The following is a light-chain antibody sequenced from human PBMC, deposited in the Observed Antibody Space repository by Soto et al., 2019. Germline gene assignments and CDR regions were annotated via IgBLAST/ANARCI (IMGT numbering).Light chain of an antibody. CDR3: HQYDSSPLT. CDR2: GAS. V-gene: IGKV3-20*01. CDR1: QSVSSSY. J-gene: IGKJ4*01. Sequence: EIVLTQSPGTLSLSPGERATLSCRASQSVSSSYLAWYQQKPGQAPRLLIYGASSSATGIPDRFSGSGSGTDFTITMSGLEPEDFAVYYCHQYDSSPLTFGGGTQVEIK.